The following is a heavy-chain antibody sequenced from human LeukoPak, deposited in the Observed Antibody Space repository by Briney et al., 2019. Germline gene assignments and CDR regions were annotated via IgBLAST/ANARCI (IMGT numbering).Heavy chain of an antibody. Sequence: PSETLSLSCAVYGGSFSGYYWSWSRQPPGKGLEWIGEINHSGSTNYNPSLKSRVTISVDTSKNQFSLKLSSVTAADTAVYYCARGLTILDYWGQGTLVTVSS. CDR3: ARGLTILDY. CDR1: GGSFSGYY. V-gene: IGHV4-34*01. D-gene: IGHD3-3*01. CDR2: INHSGST. J-gene: IGHJ4*02.